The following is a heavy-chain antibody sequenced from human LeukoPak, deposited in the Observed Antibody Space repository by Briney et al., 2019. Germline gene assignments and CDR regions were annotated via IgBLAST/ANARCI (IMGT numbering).Heavy chain of an antibody. CDR2: ISAYNGNT. D-gene: IGHD3-16*02. J-gene: IGHJ4*02. CDR1: GYTFTGYY. Sequence: ASVKVSCKASGYTFTGYYMHWVRQAPGQGLEWMGWISAYNGNTNYAQKLQGRVTMTTDTSTSTAYMELRSLRSDDTAVYYCARGDDYVWGSYRELDYWGQGTLVTVSS. CDR3: ARGDDYVWGSYRELDY. V-gene: IGHV1-18*04.